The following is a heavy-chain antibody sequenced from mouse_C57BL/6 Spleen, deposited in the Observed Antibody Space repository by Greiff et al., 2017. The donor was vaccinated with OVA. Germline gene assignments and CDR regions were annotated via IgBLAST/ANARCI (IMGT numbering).Heavy chain of an antibody. D-gene: IGHD1-1*01. CDR2: ISSGSSTI. Sequence: EVQVVESGGGLVKPGGSLKLSCAASGFTFSDYGMHWVRQAPEKGLEWVAYISSGSSTIYYADTVKGRFTISRDNAKNTLFLQMASLRSEDTAMYYCARKYYGSSSYFDYWGQGTTLTVSS. V-gene: IGHV5-17*01. CDR3: ARKYYGSSSYFDY. J-gene: IGHJ2*01. CDR1: GFTFSDYG.